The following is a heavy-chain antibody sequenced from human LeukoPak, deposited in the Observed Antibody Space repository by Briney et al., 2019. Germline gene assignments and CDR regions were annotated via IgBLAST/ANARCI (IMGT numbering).Heavy chain of an antibody. Sequence: SETLSLTCTVSSGSISSSSYYWGWIRQPPGKGLEWIGSICYSGSTYYNPSLKSRVTISVDTSKNQFSLKLSSVTAADTAVYYCASRIAVAGDIWGQGTMVTVSS. CDR2: ICYSGST. V-gene: IGHV4-39*01. CDR3: ASRIAVAGDI. D-gene: IGHD6-19*01. CDR1: SGSISSSSYY. J-gene: IGHJ3*02.